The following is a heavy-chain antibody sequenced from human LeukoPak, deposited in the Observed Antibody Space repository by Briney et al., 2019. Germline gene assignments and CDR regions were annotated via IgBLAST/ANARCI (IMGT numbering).Heavy chain of an antibody. Sequence: GGSLRLSCAASGFTFSSYWMSWVRQAPGKGLEWVANIKQDGSEKCYVDSVKGRFTISRDNAKNSLYLQMNSLRAEDTAVYYCASSPPYSSGWRPFDYWGQGTLVTVSS. D-gene: IGHD6-19*01. CDR3: ASSPPYSSGWRPFDY. J-gene: IGHJ4*02. CDR2: IKQDGSEK. CDR1: GFTFSSYW. V-gene: IGHV3-7*01.